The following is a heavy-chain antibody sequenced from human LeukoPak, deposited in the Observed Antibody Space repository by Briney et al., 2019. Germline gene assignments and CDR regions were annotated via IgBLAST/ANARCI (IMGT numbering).Heavy chain of an antibody. D-gene: IGHD3-9*01. CDR1: GGSVSSSSYY. CDR3: AREILTSGRAFDI. V-gene: IGHV4-31*03. Sequence: SETLSLTCTVSGGSVSSSSYYWSWIRQHPGKGLEWIGYIYYSGSTYYNPSLKSRVTISVDTSKNQFSLKLSSVTAADTAVYYCAREILTSGRAFDIWGQGTMVTVSS. J-gene: IGHJ3*02. CDR2: IYYSGST.